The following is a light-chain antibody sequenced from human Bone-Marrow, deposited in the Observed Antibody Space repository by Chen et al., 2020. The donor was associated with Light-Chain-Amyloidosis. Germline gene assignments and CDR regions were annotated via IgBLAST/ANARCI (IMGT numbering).Light chain of an antibody. V-gene: IGKV1-5*01. CDR2: DAS. CDR1: QRISTW. J-gene: IGKJ2*01. CDR3: QQYNSYPMYT. Sequence: DIQMTQSPSTLSASVGDRVTITCRASQRISTWLAWYQQKPGKAPKLLIYDASSLESGVPSRFSGRGSGTEFTLTISSLQPDDLATYYCQQYNSYPMYTFGQGTKLEIK.